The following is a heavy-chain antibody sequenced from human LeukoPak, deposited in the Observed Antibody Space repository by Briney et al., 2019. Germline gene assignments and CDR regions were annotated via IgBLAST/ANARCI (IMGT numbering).Heavy chain of an antibody. CDR3: AKFGQATTIFGVVPKGGAFDI. D-gene: IGHD3-3*01. Sequence: GSLRLSCAASGFTFSSYGMHWVRQAPVKGLEWVAFIRYDGSNKYYADSVKGRFTISRDNSKNTLYLQMNSLRAEDTAVYYCAKFGQATTIFGVVPKGGAFDIWGQGTMVTVSS. V-gene: IGHV3-30*02. CDR2: IRYDGSNK. CDR1: GFTFSSYG. J-gene: IGHJ3*02.